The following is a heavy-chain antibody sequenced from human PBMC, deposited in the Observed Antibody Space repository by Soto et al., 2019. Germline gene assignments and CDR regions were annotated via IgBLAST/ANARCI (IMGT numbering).Heavy chain of an antibody. V-gene: IGHV4-59*01. CDR3: ASTPDSSGHESWFDP. D-gene: IGHD3-22*01. J-gene: IGHJ5*02. CDR1: GGSISSYY. Sequence: PSETLSLTCTVSGGSISSYYWSWIRQPPGKGLEWIGYIYYSGSTNYNPSLKGRVTISVDTSKNQFSLKLSSVTAADTAVYYCASTPDSSGHESWFDPWGQGTLVTVSS. CDR2: IYYSGST.